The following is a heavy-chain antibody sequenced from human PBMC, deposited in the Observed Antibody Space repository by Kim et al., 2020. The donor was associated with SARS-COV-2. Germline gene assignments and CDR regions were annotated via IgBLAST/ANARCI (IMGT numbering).Heavy chain of an antibody. J-gene: IGHJ6*02. CDR2: ISAYNGNT. CDR1: GYTFTSYG. Sequence: ASVKVSCKASGYTFTSYGISWVRQAPGQGLEWMGWISAYNGNTNYAQKLQGRVTMTTDTSTSTAYMELRSLRSDDTAVYYCARDQDGVDCSSTSCYTPDYYYYYGMDVWGQGTTVTVSS. D-gene: IGHD2-2*02. CDR3: ARDQDGVDCSSTSCYTPDYYYYYGMDV. V-gene: IGHV1-18*01.